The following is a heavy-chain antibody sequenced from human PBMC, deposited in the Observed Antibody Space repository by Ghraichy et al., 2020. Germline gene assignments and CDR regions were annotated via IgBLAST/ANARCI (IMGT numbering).Heavy chain of an antibody. J-gene: IGHJ4*02. D-gene: IGHD3-9*01. V-gene: IGHV4-39*07. Sequence: SETLSLTCTVSGGSISSSSYYWGWIRQPPGKGLEWIGSIYYSGSTYYNPSLKSRVTISVDTSKNQFSLKLSFVTAADTAVYYCARVLPENYDILTGYYLFDYWGQGTLVTVSS. CDR1: GGSISSSSYY. CDR3: ARVLPENYDILTGYYLFDY. CDR2: IYYSGST.